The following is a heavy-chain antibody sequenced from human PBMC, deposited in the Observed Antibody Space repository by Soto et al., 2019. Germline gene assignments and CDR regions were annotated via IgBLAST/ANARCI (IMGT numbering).Heavy chain of an antibody. CDR1: GFTFSSYG. V-gene: IGHV3-33*01. J-gene: IGHJ4*02. Sequence: VQLVESGGGVVQPGRSLRLSCAASGFTFSSYGMHWVRQAPGKGLEWVAVIWYDGSNKYYADSVKGRFTISRDNSKNTLYLQMNSLRAEDTAVYYCARESSSYCGGDCYGTPFDYWGQGTLVTVSS. CDR2: IWYDGSNK. CDR3: ARESSSYCGGDCYGTPFDY. D-gene: IGHD2-21*01.